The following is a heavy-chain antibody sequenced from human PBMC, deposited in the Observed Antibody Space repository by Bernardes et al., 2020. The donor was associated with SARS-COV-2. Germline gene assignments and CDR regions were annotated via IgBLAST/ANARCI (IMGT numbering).Heavy chain of an antibody. Sequence: GGCLRLTCAASGFTFSRNYMSWVRPAPGKGLEWVSVIYSGGSTYYADSVKGRFTISRDNSKNTLYLQMNSLRAEDTAVYYCARKYSSGSMDVWGQGTTVTVSS. V-gene: IGHV3-53*01. CDR3: ARKYSSGSMDV. D-gene: IGHD6-19*01. J-gene: IGHJ6*02. CDR1: GFTFSRNY. CDR2: IYSGGST.